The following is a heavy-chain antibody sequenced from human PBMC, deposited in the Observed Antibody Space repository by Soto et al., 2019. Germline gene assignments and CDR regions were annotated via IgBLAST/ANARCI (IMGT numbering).Heavy chain of an antibody. CDR2: IIPIFGTA. Sequence: ASVKVSCKASGGTFSSYAFSWVRQAPGQGLEWMGGIIPIFGTANYAQKFQGRVTITADESTSTAYMELRSLRSEDTAVYYCARDGATEQIYYYYYGMDVWGQGTTVTVSS. D-gene: IGHD1-26*01. V-gene: IGHV1-69*13. CDR3: ARDGATEQIYYYYYGMDV. CDR1: GGTFSSYA. J-gene: IGHJ6*02.